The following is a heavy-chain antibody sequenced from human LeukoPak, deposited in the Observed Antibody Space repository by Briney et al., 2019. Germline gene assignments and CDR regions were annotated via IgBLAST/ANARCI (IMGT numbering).Heavy chain of an antibody. D-gene: IGHD6-19*01. Sequence: SETLSLTCTVSGGSMSSDYWSWIRQPPGKGLEWIGYIYNYGGTNYSPSLKTRITMSIDTSKNQFSLKLSSVTAADTAVYYCARAPIAVAGTRWFDPWGQGTLVTVSS. J-gene: IGHJ5*02. CDR2: IYNYGGT. CDR3: ARAPIAVAGTRWFDP. V-gene: IGHV4-59*01. CDR1: GGSMSSDY.